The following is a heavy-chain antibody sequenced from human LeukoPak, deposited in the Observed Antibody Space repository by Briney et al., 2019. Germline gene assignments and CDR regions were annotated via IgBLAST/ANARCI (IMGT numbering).Heavy chain of an antibody. CDR3: ARVVAAAGTSWFDP. J-gene: IGHJ5*02. Sequence: GASVKVSCKASGYTFTSYGISWVRQAPGQGLEWMGWISAYNGNTNYAQKLQGRVTMTTDTSTSTAYMELRNLRSDDTAVYYCARVVAAAGTSWFDPWGQGTLVTVSS. CDR2: ISAYNGNT. D-gene: IGHD6-13*01. V-gene: IGHV1-18*01. CDR1: GYTFTSYG.